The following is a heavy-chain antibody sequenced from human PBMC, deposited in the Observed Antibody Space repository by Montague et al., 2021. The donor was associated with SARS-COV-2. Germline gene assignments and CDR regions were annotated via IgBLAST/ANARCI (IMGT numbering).Heavy chain of an antibody. CDR1: GFNFGVYE. CDR3: APAVPVADDS. V-gene: IGHV3-48*03. CDR2: INGGSSVM. J-gene: IGHJ5*02. D-gene: IGHD2-2*01. Sequence: SLRLSCAASGFNFGVYEMNWVRQTPGKGLEWVSYINGGSSVMYYXXSVMGRFTISRDNAESSLYLQMNSLRAEDTAVYYCAPAVPVADDSWGQGTLVTVSS.